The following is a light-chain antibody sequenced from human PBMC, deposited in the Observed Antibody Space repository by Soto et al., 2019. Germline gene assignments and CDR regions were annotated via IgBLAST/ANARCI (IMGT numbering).Light chain of an antibody. J-gene: IGLJ3*02. CDR2: DVI. Sequence: QSALTQPASMSGSPGQSITISCTGTSSDVGGYKFVSWYQHHPGKAPKLIIYDVINRPSGVSNRFSGSKSGNTASLTISGLQPEDEADYYCTSYTGSSTFVVFGGGTKLIVL. CDR1: SSDVGGYKF. CDR3: TSYTGSSTFVV. V-gene: IGLV2-14*03.